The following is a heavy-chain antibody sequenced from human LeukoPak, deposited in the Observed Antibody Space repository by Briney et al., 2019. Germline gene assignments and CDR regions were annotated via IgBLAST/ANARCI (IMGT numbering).Heavy chain of an antibody. Sequence: GGSLRLSCAASGFTFSSYAMSWVRQAPGKGLEWVSAISGSGGSTYYADSVKGRFTISRDNSKNTLYLQMNSLRAEDTAVYYCAKGKMTTHYYYYYMDVWGKGTTVTVSS. V-gene: IGHV3-23*01. J-gene: IGHJ6*03. CDR2: ISGSGGST. D-gene: IGHD5-24*01. CDR1: GFTFSSYA. CDR3: AKGKMTTHYYYYYMDV.